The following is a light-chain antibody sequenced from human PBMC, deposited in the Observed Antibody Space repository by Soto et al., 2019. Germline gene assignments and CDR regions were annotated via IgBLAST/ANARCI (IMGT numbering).Light chain of an antibody. CDR1: SSNIGAGYD. CDR2: ADT. CDR3: QSFDSSLRGVL. V-gene: IGLV1-40*01. J-gene: IGLJ2*01. Sequence: QSVLTQPPSVSGAPGQTVTISRTGSSSNIGAGYDVHWYRQVAGTVPKVLIYADTNRPSGVPGRFSASKSGASASLTIAGLQAEDEADYYCQSFDSSLRGVLFGGGTKLTVL.